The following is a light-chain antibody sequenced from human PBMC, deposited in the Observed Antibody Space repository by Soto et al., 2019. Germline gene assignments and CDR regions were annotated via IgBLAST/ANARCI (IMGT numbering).Light chain of an antibody. CDR2: EVS. CDR1: SSDVGGYNY. J-gene: IGLJ3*02. CDR3: SSYTTSSTHWV. V-gene: IGLV2-14*01. Sequence: QSALTQPASVSGSPGQSITISCTGTSSDVGGYNYVSWYQQHPGKAPKLMIYEVSNRPSGFSNRFSGSKSGNTASLTISGPQAEDEADYYCSSYTTSSTHWVFGGGTKLTVL.